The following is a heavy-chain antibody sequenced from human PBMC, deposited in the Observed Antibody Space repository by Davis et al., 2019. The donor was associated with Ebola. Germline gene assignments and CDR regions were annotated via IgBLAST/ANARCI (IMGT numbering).Heavy chain of an antibody. CDR2: ISSSSSYI. CDR3: ARDTSRVVPPGAFDI. CDR1: GFTFSSYS. Sequence: GESLKISCAASGFTFSSYSMNWVRQAPGKGLEWVSSISSSSSYIYYADSVKGRFSISRDNAKNSLYLQMNSLRAEDTAVYYCARDTSRVVPPGAFDIWGQGTLVTVSS. V-gene: IGHV3-21*01. J-gene: IGHJ3*02. D-gene: IGHD2-15*01.